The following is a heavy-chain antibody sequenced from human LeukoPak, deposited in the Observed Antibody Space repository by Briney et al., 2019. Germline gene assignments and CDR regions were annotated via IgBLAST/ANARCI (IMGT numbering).Heavy chain of an antibody. V-gene: IGHV3-23*01. J-gene: IGHJ6*03. CDR3: ARDTRYYDILKGYMDV. Sequence: GGSLRLSCAASGFTFSSYGMSWVRQAPGKGLEWVSAISGSGGSTYYADSVKGRFTISRDNAKNSLYLQMNSLRAEDTAVYYCARDTRYYDILKGYMDVWGKGTTVTISS. D-gene: IGHD3-9*01. CDR1: GFTFSSYG. CDR2: ISGSGGST.